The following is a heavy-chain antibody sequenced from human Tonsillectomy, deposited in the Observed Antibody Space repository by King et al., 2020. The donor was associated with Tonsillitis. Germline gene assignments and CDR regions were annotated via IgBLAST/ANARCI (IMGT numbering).Heavy chain of an antibody. CDR2: INGDGDNT. D-gene: IGHD3-10*01. J-gene: IGHJ4*01. V-gene: IGHV3-43*02. CDR1: GFTFDDFA. Sequence: EVQLVESGGGVVQPGGSLRLSCAASGFTFDDFAMHWVRQAPGKGLEWVSLINGDGDNTFHADSMKGRFTISRDNSKNSLYLQMNSLRTEDTAVYYCAKDMARVLLWSSFDYWGHGTLVTVSS. CDR3: AKDMARVLLWSSFDY.